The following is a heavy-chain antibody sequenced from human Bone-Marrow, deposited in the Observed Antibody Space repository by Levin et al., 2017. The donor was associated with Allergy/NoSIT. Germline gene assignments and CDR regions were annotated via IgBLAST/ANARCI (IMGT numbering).Heavy chain of an antibody. CDR1: GATFGTHT. D-gene: IGHD3-10*01. Sequence: KISCKTSGATFGTHTVIWVRPAPGQGPEWMGRIIPYLGIQNYAQRFQDRLTITADSSTSTAYMELNNLGSDDTAVYYCARLRESSDVWGQGTIVTVSS. V-gene: IGHV1-69*02. CDR3: ARLRESSDV. CDR2: IIPYLGIQ. J-gene: IGHJ3*01.